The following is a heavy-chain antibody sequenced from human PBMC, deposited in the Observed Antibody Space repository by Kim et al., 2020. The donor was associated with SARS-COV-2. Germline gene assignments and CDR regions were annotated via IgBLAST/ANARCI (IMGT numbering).Heavy chain of an antibody. D-gene: IGHD6-13*01. CDR2: VKKDGSEK. J-gene: IGHJ4*02. CDR3: AKARLGAAGPFDY. CDR1: GFTLNSYW. V-gene: IGHV3-7*01. Sequence: GVSLRLSCAASGFTLNSYWMSWVRQAPGKGLEWVASVKKDGSEKRYVDSVEGRFTISRDNAKNSVYLQMNSLRAGDTAVYYCAKARLGAAGPFDYWGQGT.